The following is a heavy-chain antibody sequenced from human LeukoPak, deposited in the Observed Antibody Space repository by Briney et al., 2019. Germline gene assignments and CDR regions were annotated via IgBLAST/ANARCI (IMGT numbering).Heavy chain of an antibody. CDR3: AKLRGYSYGYGGWFDP. V-gene: IGHV1-46*01. D-gene: IGHD5-18*01. CDR2: IKPSGGST. CDR1: GYILTSNY. J-gene: IGHJ5*02. Sequence: ASVKVSCKPSGYILTSNYMHWVRQAPGQGLEWMGMIKPSGGSTNYAQKLQGRVTMTTDTSTSTAYMELRSLRSDDTAVYYCAKLRGYSYGYGGWFDPWGQGTLVTVSS.